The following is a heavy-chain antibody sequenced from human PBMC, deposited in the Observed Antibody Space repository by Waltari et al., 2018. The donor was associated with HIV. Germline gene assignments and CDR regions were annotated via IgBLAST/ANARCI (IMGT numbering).Heavy chain of an antibody. Sequence: EVQLVESGGGLVKPGGSLRLSCAASGFTFSSYSMNWVRPARGKGLEWVSSISSSSSYIYYADSVKGRFTISRDNAKNSLYLQMNSLRAEDTAVYYCARDTSFWSSPDLDAFDIWGQGTMVTVSS. CDR3: ARDTSFWSSPDLDAFDI. J-gene: IGHJ3*02. D-gene: IGHD3-3*01. CDR2: ISSSSSYI. V-gene: IGHV3-21*01. CDR1: GFTFSSYS.